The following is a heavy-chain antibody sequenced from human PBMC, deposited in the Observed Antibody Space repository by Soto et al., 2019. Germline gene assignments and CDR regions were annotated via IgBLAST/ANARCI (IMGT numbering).Heavy chain of an antibody. CDR3: ARSGDYVFWSGPLFGDDAFDI. V-gene: IGHV1-18*01. D-gene: IGHD3-3*01. CDR2: TSAYNGNT. CDR1: GYTFTSYG. J-gene: IGHJ3*02. Sequence: ASVKVSCKASGYTFTSYGISWVRQAPGQGLEWMGWTSAYNGNTNYAQKLQGRVTMTTDTSTSTAYMELRSLRSDDTAVYYCARSGDYVFWSGPLFGDDAFDIWGQGKMVTVSS.